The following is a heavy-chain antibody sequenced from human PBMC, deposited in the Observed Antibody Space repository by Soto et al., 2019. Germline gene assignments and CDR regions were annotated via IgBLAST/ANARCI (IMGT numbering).Heavy chain of an antibody. CDR3: AHVYGGYDNFDY. V-gene: IGHV2-5*02. CDR2: IYWDDDK. J-gene: IGHJ4*02. Sequence: QITLKESGPTLVKPTQTLTLTCTFSGFSLSTSGVGVGWIRQPPGKALEWLALIYWDDDKRYSPALKSRLTITKDTSKKQVVLTMTNMDPVDTATDYCAHVYGGYDNFDYWGQGTLVTVSS. CDR1: GFSLSTSGVG. D-gene: IGHD5-12*01.